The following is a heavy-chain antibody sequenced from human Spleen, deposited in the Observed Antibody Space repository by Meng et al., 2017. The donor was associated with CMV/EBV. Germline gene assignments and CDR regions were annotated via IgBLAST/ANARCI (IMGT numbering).Heavy chain of an antibody. Sequence: GGSLRLSCAASGFTFSGSAMHWVRQASGKGLEWVGRIRSKVNSYGTAYAASVRGRFTISRDESKNTAYLQMNSLKTEDTAVYYCSREVEYQLLYGYYNGMDVWGPGTTVTVSS. V-gene: IGHV3-73*01. D-gene: IGHD2-2*02. J-gene: IGHJ6*02. CDR1: GFTFSGSA. CDR2: IRSKVNSYGT. CDR3: SREVEYQLLYGYYNGMDV.